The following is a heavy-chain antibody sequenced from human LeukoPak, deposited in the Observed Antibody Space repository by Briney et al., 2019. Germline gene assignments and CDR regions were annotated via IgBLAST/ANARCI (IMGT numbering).Heavy chain of an antibody. V-gene: IGHV3-30*03. J-gene: IGHJ4*02. CDR3: ASEGYSSGWYGNYFDY. Sequence: GGSLRLSCAASGFTFSSYGMHWVRQAPGKGLEWVAVISYDGSNKYYADSVKGRFTISRDNSKNTLYLQMNSLRAEDTAVYYCASEGYSSGWYGNYFDYWGQGTLVTVSS. D-gene: IGHD6-19*01. CDR1: GFTFSSYG. CDR2: ISYDGSNK.